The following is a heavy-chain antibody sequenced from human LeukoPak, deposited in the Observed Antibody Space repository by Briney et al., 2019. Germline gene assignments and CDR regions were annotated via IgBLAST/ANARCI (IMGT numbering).Heavy chain of an antibody. CDR2: ISYDGSNK. CDR3: AKGQFLSDSHWFDP. CDR1: GFTFSNYA. J-gene: IGHJ5*02. V-gene: IGHV3-30*18. D-gene: IGHD2/OR15-2a*01. Sequence: GGSLRLSCAASGFTFSNYAMHWVRQAPGKGLDGVAVISYDGSNKYYADSVKGRFTISRDNSKNTLYLQMNSLRAEEPAVYYCAKGQFLSDSHWFDPWGQGTLVTVSS.